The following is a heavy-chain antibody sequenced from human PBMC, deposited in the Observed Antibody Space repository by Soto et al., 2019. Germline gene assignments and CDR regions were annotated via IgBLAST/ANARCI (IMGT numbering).Heavy chain of an antibody. J-gene: IGHJ6*02. CDR2: IYYSGST. D-gene: IGHD3-22*01. CDR3: ARDLATLPGRDESRPTDHWMDV. V-gene: IGHV4-30-4*08. Sequence: QVQLQESGPGLVKPSQTLSLTCTVSGDSITSGEYYWRWIRQPPGKGLEWIGYIYYSGSTYYNRSLKSRIRISVDTSNIQFSLNMRSVTAADTAVYYCARDLATLPGRDESRPTDHWMDVWGQGTTVTVSS. CDR1: GDSITSGEYY.